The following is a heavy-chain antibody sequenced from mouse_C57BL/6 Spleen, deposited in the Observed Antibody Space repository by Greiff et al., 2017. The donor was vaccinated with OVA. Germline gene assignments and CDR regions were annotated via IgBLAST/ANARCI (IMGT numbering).Heavy chain of an antibody. Sequence: QVQLKQSGPGLVQPSQSLSITCTVSGFSLTSYGVHWVRQSPGKGLEWLGVIWSGGSTDYNAAFISRLSISKDNSKSHVFFKMNSLQADDTAIYDCARWGTTAVGGFAYWGQGTLVTVSA. CDR1: GFSLTSYG. J-gene: IGHJ3*01. V-gene: IGHV2-2*01. CDR3: ARWGTTAVGGFAY. CDR2: IWSGGST. D-gene: IGHD1-1*01.